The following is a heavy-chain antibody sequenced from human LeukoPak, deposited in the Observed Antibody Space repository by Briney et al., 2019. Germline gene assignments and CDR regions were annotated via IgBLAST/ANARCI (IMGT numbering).Heavy chain of an antibody. CDR3: AKEIFGGDSPGD. D-gene: IGHD4-17*01. CDR1: GYTFISYA. CDR2: INTNTGHS. Sequence: GASVKVSCKASGYTFISYALHWVRQAPGQRLEWMGWINTNTGHSTYAQGFTGRFVFSVDTSISTAYLQISSLTSEDTAVYYCAKEIFGGDSPGDWGQGTLVTVSS. V-gene: IGHV7-4-1*02. J-gene: IGHJ4*02.